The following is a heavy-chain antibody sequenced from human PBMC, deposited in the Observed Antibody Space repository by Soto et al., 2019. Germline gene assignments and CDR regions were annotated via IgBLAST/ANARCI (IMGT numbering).Heavy chain of an antibody. J-gene: IGHJ5*02. CDR1: NGSISSAIYY. Sequence: PSETLSLTCTVSNGSISSAIYYWGWIRQPPGKGLEWIGSIYHSGSTYYNPSLQGRVTISVDTSKNQFSLKLSSVTAADTAVYYCATTRIILNPIMYNWFVPWGPGTLVTV. CDR2: IYHSGST. CDR3: ATTRIILNPIMYNWFVP. D-gene: IGHD3-16*01. V-gene: IGHV4-39*01.